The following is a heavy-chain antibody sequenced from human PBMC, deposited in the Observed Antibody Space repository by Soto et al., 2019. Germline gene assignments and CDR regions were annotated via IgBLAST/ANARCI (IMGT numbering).Heavy chain of an antibody. V-gene: IGHV1-69*13. Sequence: SVKVSCKASGGTFSSYAISWVRQAPGQGLEWMGGIIPIFGTANYAQKFQGRVTITADESTSTAYMELSSLRSEDTAVYYCARDLTDGVLRYYFDYWGQGTLVTVSS. J-gene: IGHJ4*02. CDR1: GGTFSSYA. D-gene: IGHD3-10*01. CDR3: ARDLTDGVLRYYFDY. CDR2: IIPIFGTA.